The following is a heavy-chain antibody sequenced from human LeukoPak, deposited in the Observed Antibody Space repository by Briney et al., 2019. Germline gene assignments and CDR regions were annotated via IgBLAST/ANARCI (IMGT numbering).Heavy chain of an antibody. V-gene: IGHV3-23*01. J-gene: IGHJ4*02. CDR2: ISGSGGST. D-gene: IGHD3-22*01. Sequence: GGSLRLSCAASGFTFSSYDMSWVRQAPGRGLEWVSVISGSGGSTYYADSVKGRFTISRDNSKNTLYLQMNSLRAEDTAVYYCARVYFDSSGYPTTDYFDYWGQGTLVTVSS. CDR1: GFTFSSYD. CDR3: ARVYFDSSGYPTTDYFDY.